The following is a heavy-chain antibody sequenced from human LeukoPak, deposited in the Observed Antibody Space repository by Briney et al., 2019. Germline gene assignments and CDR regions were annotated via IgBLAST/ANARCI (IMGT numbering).Heavy chain of an antibody. V-gene: IGHV3-11*01. CDR1: GFTFSDYY. Sequence: PGGSLRLSCAASGFTFSDYYMSWIRQAPGKGLEWVSYISSSGSTIYYADSVKGRLTISRDNAKNSLYPQMNSLRAEDTAVYYCARWGDYYGSGSYYNGSQNWFDPWGQGTLVTVSS. CDR3: ARWGDYYGSGSYYNGSQNWFDP. CDR2: ISSSGSTI. J-gene: IGHJ5*02. D-gene: IGHD3-10*01.